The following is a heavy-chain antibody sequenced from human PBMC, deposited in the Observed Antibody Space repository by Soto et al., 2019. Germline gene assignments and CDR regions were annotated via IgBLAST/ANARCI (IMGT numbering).Heavy chain of an antibody. CDR3: ASNGSGSYFGY. CDR2: IYSGGST. CDR1: GFTVSSNY. D-gene: IGHD3-10*01. V-gene: IGHV3-53*01. Sequence: PGGSLRLSCAASGFTVSSNYMSWVRQAPGKGLEWVSVIYSGGSTSSADSVKGRFTISRDISKNTLYLQMNSLRAEDTAVYYCASNGSGSYFGYWGQGTLVTVSS. J-gene: IGHJ4*02.